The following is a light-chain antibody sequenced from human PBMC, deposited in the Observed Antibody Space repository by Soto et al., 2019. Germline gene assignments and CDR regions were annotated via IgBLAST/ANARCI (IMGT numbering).Light chain of an antibody. V-gene: IGLV2-14*01. CDR2: EVS. CDR1: SSDVGGYNY. J-gene: IGLJ1*01. Sequence: QSALTQPASVSGSPGQSITISCTGTSSDVGGYNYVSWYQQQSGKAPKLMIHEVSNRPSGVSNRFSGSKSGNTASLTISRLQAEDEADYYCSSYTSSRAYVFGIGTKVTVL. CDR3: SSYTSSRAYV.